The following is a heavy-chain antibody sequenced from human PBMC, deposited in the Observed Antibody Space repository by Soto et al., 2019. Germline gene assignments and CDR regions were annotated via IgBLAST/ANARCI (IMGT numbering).Heavy chain of an antibody. V-gene: IGHV3-23*01. CDR1: GFTFSSYA. Sequence: GGSLRLSCAASGFTFSSYAMSWVRQAPGKGLEWVSVISGSGDSTDYADSVKGRFTISRDNSKNTVYLQMNSLRAEDTAVYFCAKHVGGDGTYYCPYDFWGQGTMVTVSS. J-gene: IGHJ3*01. D-gene: IGHD1-26*01. CDR2: ISGSGDST. CDR3: AKHVGGDGTYYCPYDF.